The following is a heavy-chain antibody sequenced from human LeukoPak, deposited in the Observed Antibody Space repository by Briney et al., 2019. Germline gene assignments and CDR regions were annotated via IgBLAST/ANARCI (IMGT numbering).Heavy chain of an antibody. CDR2: INHSGST. D-gene: IGHD3-22*01. V-gene: IGHV4-34*01. CDR3: ASVSYYDSSTPFDY. J-gene: IGHJ4*02. Sequence: GSLRLSCAASGFVFRDYAMHWVRQPPGKGLEWIGEINHSGSTNYNPSLKSRVTISVDTSKNQFSLKLSSVAAADTAVYYCASVSYYDSSTPFDYWGQGTLVTVSS. CDR1: GFVFRDYA.